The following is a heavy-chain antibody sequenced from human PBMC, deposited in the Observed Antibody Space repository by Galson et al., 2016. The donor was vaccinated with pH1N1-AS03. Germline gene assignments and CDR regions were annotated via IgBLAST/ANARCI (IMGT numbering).Heavy chain of an antibody. V-gene: IGHV3-30*02. D-gene: IGHD3-3*01. J-gene: IGHJ4*02. CDR1: GFVFSTPA. Sequence: GSLRLSCAASGFVFSTPAIHWVRQSPGKGLEWVAFIRYDESIKNYGDSVKGRFSISRDNPTNTVYLEMNTLRPEDTAVYYCVKGGGYSHGFLEYYFDSWGQGTLVTVSS. CDR2: IRYDESIK. CDR3: VKGGGYSHGFLEYYFDS.